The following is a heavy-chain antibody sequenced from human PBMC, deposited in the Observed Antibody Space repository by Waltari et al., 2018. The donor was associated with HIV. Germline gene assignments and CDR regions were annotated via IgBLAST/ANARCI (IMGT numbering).Heavy chain of an antibody. Sequence: QVQLVQSGAEVKKPGASVKVSCKASGYTFPAYYMHWVRQAPGKGLEWMGWINPDSGGTNYSQKLQGRVTMTSDTSISTAYMELSRLGSDDTAVYYCARDDCSGGSCLDYWGQGTLVTVSS. D-gene: IGHD2-15*01. V-gene: IGHV1-2*02. CDR1: GYTFPAYY. CDR2: INPDSGGT. J-gene: IGHJ4*02. CDR3: ARDDCSGGSCLDY.